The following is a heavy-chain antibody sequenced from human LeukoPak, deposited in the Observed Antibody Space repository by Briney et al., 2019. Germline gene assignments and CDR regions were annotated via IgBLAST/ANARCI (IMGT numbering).Heavy chain of an antibody. Sequence: PGGSLRLSCAASGSTVSSNYMSWVRQAPGKGLEWVSVIYSGGSTYYADSVKGRFTISRDNSKNTLYLQMNSLRAEDTAVYYCARCGGDCYSNWFDPWGQGTLVTVSS. CDR2: IYSGGST. V-gene: IGHV3-53*01. CDR3: ARCGGDCYSNWFDP. CDR1: GSTVSSNY. J-gene: IGHJ5*02. D-gene: IGHD2-21*02.